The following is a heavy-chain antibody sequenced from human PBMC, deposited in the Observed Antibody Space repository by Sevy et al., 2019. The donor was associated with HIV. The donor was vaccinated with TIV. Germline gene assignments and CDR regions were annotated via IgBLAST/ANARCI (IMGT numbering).Heavy chain of an antibody. Sequence: GGSLSLSCVASGFTFSSYNMNWVRQAPGKGLEWVSSISSSSSYVYHADSVKLRFTISRYNAKNSLYLQMNSLRAEDTAVFYCAKWDADRRWFFDYWGQGTLVTVSS. CDR3: AKWDADRRWFFDY. D-gene: IGHD1-26*01. J-gene: IGHJ4*02. CDR2: ISSSSSYV. CDR1: GFTFSSYN. V-gene: IGHV3-21*06.